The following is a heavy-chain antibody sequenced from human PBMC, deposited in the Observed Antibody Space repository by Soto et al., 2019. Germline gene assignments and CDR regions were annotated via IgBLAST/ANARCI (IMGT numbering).Heavy chain of an antibody. CDR1: GGSISSGDYY. J-gene: IGHJ6*02. CDR2: IYYSGST. CDR3: ARDRDYGEIGYYYYYYGVDV. Sequence: SETLSLTCTVSGGSISSGDYYWSWIRQPPGKGLEWIGYIYYSGSTYYNPSLKSRVTISVDTSKNQFSLKLSSVTAADTAVYYCARDRDYGEIGYYYYYYGVDVWGQGTTVT. D-gene: IGHD4-17*01. V-gene: IGHV4-30-4*01.